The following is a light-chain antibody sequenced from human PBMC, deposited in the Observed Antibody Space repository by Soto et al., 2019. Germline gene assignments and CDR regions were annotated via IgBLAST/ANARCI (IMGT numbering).Light chain of an antibody. J-gene: IGLJ1*01. CDR1: NSDVGGYNY. CDR2: EVS. CDR3: SSYTSISTLYV. Sequence: QSVLTQPASVSGSPGQSITISCTGTNSDVGGYNYVSWYQQHPGKAPELMIYEVSHRPSGVSNRFSGSKSDNTASPTISGLQAEDGADYYCSSYTSISTLYVFGTGTKVTVL. V-gene: IGLV2-14*01.